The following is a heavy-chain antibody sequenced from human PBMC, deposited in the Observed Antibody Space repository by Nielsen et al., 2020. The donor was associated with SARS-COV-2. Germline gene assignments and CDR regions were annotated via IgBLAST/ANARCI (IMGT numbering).Heavy chain of an antibody. V-gene: IGHV3-7*03. Sequence: GESLKISCAASGFTFSSYWMSWVRQAPGKGLEWVANIKQDGSEKYYVDSVKGRFTISRDNAKNSLYLQMNSLRAEDTALYYCASEVAATRGYWGQGTLVTVSS. CDR2: IKQDGSEK. CDR3: ASEVAATRGY. CDR1: GFTFSSYW. D-gene: IGHD2-15*01. J-gene: IGHJ4*02.